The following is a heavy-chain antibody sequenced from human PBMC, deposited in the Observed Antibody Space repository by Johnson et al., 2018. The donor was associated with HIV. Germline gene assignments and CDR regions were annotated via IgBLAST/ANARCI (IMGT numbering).Heavy chain of an antibody. V-gene: IGHV3-30-3*01. Sequence: QVQLVESGGGVVQPGRSLRLSCAASGFRFSNYALHWVRQTPGKGLEWVALISDDGSNIYYADSVKGQFTISRDNSKNALNLQMNSLRAEDTAVYYCAKAPSMGADGFDIWGQGTMVTVSS. D-gene: IGHD3-16*01. CDR3: AKAPSMGADGFDI. CDR2: ISDDGSNI. J-gene: IGHJ3*02. CDR1: GFRFSNYA.